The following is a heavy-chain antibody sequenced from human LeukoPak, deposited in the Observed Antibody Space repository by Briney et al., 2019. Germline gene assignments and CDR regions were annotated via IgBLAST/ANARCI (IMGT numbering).Heavy chain of an antibody. CDR1: GFTFRSYW. CDR3: AEATDDYYFDY. V-gene: IGHV3-7*01. J-gene: IGHJ4*02. D-gene: IGHD3-16*01. Sequence: GGSLRLSCAASGFTFRSYWMSWVRQAPGKGLEWVANIRQDGSDKYYVQSVKGRFTSSRDNAKNSLYLQMNSLRAEDTAVYYCAEATDDYYFDYWGQGTLVTVSS. CDR2: IRQDGSDK.